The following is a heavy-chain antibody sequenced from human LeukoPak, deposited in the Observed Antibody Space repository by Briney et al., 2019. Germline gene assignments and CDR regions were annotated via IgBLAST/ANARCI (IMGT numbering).Heavy chain of an antibody. CDR2: ISYDGSNK. V-gene: IGHV3-30*18. Sequence: GGSLRLSCAASGFTFSSYGMHWVRQAPGKGLEWVAVISYDGSNKYYADSVKGQFTISRDNSKNTLYLQMNSLRAEDTAVYYCAKGRADSSSSASFDYWGQGTLVTVSS. CDR1: GFTFSSYG. J-gene: IGHJ4*02. CDR3: AKGRADSSSSASFDY. D-gene: IGHD6-6*01.